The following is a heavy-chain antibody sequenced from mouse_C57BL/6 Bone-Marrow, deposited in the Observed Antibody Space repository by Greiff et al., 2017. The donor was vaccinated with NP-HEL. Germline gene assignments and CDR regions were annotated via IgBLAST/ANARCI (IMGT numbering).Heavy chain of an antibody. CDR2: IRLKSDNYAT. J-gene: IGHJ2*01. CDR1: GFTFSNYW. Sequence: EVHLVESGGGLVQPGGSMKLSCVASGFTFSNYWMNWVRQSPEKGLEWVAQIRLKSDNYATHYAESVKGRFTISRDDSKSSVYLQMNNLRAEDTGIYYCTGGVYLDYWGQGTTLTVSS. CDR3: TGGVYLDY. V-gene: IGHV6-3*01.